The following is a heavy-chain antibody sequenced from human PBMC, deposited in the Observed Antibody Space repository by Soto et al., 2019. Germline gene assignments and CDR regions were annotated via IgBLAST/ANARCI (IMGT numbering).Heavy chain of an antibody. CDR2: INPSGGST. CDR3: ARGSIAARLPFDY. CDR1: GYTFTSYY. D-gene: IGHD6-6*01. Sequence: QVQLVQSGAEVKKPGASVKVSCKASGYTFTSYYMHWVRQAPGQGLEWMGIINPSGGSTSYAQKCKCRVTMTRETYTTTVYMELSSMRSEDTAVYYCARGSIAARLPFDYWGQGTLVTVSS. V-gene: IGHV1-46*01. J-gene: IGHJ4*02.